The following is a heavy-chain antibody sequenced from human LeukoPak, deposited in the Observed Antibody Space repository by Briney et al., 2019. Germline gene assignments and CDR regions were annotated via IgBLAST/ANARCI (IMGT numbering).Heavy chain of an antibody. CDR2: INPNSGGT. D-gene: IGHD4-11*01. J-gene: IGHJ4*02. V-gene: IGHV1-2*02. CDR1: GYTFTGYY. Sequence: ASVKVSCKASGYTFTGYYMHWVRQAPGQGLEWMGWINPNSGGTNYAQKFQGRVTMTRDTSISTAYMELSRLGSDDTAVYYCARADDYSNPYFDYWGQGTLVTVSS. CDR3: ARADDYSNPYFDY.